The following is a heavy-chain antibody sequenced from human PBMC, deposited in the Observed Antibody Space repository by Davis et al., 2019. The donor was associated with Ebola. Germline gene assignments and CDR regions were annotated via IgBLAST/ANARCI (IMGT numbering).Heavy chain of an antibody. CDR2: ISSGSDYI. CDR3: ARYGVASSSSWVDF. CDR1: GFTFSSYS. D-gene: IGHD6-6*01. V-gene: IGHV3-21*01. J-gene: IGHJ4*02. Sequence: GESLKISCAASGFTFSSYSVNWVRQAPGKGLEWVSSISSGSDYIFYADSVKGRFTVSRDNAKNSLYLQINSLRAEDTAVYYCARYGVASSSSWVDFWGQGTLVIVSS.